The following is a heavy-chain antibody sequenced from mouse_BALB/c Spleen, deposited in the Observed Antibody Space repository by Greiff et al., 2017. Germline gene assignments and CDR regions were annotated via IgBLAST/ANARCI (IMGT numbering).Heavy chain of an antibody. CDR2: IDPANGNT. CDR3: ARVGYDEDYYYAMDY. Sequence: EAQLQQSGAELVKPGASVKLSCTASGFNIKDTYMHWVKQRPEQGLEWIGRIDPANGNTKYDPKFQGKATITADTSSNTAYLQLSSLTSEDTAVYYCARVGYDEDYYYAMDYWGQGTSVTVSS. V-gene: IGHV14-3*02. J-gene: IGHJ4*01. CDR1: GFNIKDTY. D-gene: IGHD2-2*01.